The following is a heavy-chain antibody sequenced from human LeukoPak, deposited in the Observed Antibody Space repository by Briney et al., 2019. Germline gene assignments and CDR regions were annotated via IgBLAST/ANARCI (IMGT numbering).Heavy chain of an antibody. CDR2: IYYSGST. Sequence: SETLSLTCTVSGGSISSGDYYWSWIRQPPGKGLEWIGYIYYSGSTYYNPSLKSRVTISVDTSKNQFFLKLSSVTAADTAVYYCARKPYYYDSSGYYTPFDYWGQGALVTVSS. CDR1: GGSISSGDYY. J-gene: IGHJ4*02. CDR3: ARKPYYYDSSGYYTPFDY. D-gene: IGHD3-22*01. V-gene: IGHV4-30-4*08.